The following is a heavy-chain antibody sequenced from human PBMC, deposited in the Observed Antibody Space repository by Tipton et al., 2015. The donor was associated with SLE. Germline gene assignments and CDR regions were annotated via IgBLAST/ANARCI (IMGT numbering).Heavy chain of an antibody. J-gene: IGHJ4*02. CDR2: IYSSGST. V-gene: IGHV4-59*12. Sequence: TLSLICSVSGDSISSYYWNWIRQPPGKGLEWIGLIYSSGSTNYNPSLKSRVTISVATSKNQLSLRLNSVTAADTAVFYCARSEKWLQPYFDYWGQGTLVTVSS. D-gene: IGHD5-24*01. CDR3: ARSEKWLQPYFDY. CDR1: GDSISSYY.